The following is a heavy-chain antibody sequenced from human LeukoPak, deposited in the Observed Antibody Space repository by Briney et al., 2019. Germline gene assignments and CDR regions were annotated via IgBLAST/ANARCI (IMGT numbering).Heavy chain of an antibody. CDR2: IYYSGST. CDR3: ARRYSGSYHDY. V-gene: IGHV4-59*11. D-gene: IGHD1-26*01. Sequence: PSETLSLTCTVSGDSISGHYWSWIRQPPGKGLEWIGYIYYSGSTNYNPSLKSRVTISVDTSKNQFSLKLSSVTAEDTAVYYCARRYSGSYHDYWGQGTLVTVSS. CDR1: GDSISGHY. J-gene: IGHJ4*02.